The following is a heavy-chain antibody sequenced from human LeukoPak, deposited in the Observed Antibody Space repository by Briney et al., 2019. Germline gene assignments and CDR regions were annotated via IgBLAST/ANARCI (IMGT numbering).Heavy chain of an antibody. D-gene: IGHD6-19*01. J-gene: IGHJ4*02. CDR2: VSASGATP. Sequence: GGSLRLSCAASGFTFTSFAMSWVRQAPGKGLEWVSAVSASGATPYYADSVKGRFTISRDNSKNTLFLQINSLRAEDTAVYYCAKKLTVAGTLAYWGQGALVTVSS. CDR3: AKKLTVAGTLAY. CDR1: GFTFTSFA. V-gene: IGHV3-23*01.